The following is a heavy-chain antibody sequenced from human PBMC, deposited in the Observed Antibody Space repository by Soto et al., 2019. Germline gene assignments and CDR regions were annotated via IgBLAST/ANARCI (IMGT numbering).Heavy chain of an antibody. D-gene: IGHD5-18*01. J-gene: IGHJ5*02. CDR3: ALGTAMTT. CDR2: IYYSGST. CDR1: GGPISSSSYY. Sequence: PSETLSLTCTVSGGPISSSSYYWGWIRQPPGKGLEWIGSIYYSGSTYYNPSLKSRVTISVDTSKNQFSLKLSSVTAADTAVYYCALGTAMTTWGQGTLVTVSS. V-gene: IGHV4-39*01.